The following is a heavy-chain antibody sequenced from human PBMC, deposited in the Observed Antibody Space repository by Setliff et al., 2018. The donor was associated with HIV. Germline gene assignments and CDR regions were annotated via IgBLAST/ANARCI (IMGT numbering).Heavy chain of an antibody. CDR1: GGSISSSFPY. Sequence: EPLSLTCTVSGGSISSSFPYWGWIRQPPGKGLEWIASLYYSGNTYYNPSLKSRVTILVDTSKNQFSLKVTSVTAADTAVYYCAGRDGYNRYYFDFWGQGTLVTVSS. J-gene: IGHJ4*02. CDR2: LYYSGNT. CDR3: AGRDGYNRYYFDF. D-gene: IGHD5-12*01. V-gene: IGHV4-39*07.